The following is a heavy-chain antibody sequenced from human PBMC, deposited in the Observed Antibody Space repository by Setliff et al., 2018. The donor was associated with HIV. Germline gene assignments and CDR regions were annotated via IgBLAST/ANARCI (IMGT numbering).Heavy chain of an antibody. D-gene: IGHD1-1*01. Sequence: SETLSLTCSVSSGSVSGYYWGWIRQPPGKKLEWIGYIHSSGSTIYSASLKSRVSISVDTSKNQVSLNLSSVTAADAAVYFCARAREGWKPFAFDYWGQGTLVTVSS. CDR2: IHSSGST. V-gene: IGHV4-59*08. CDR3: ARAREGWKPFAFDY. CDR1: SGSVSGYY. J-gene: IGHJ4*02.